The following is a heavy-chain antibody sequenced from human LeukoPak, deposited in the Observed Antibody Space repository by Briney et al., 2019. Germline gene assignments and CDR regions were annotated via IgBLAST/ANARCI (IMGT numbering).Heavy chain of an antibody. CDR1: GFTFSSYA. CDR3: ARALGTVAGRWDY. J-gene: IGHJ4*02. CDR2: ISGSGGST. V-gene: IGHV3-23*01. Sequence: PGGSLRLSCAASGFTFSSYAMSWVRQAPGKGLEWVSAISGSGGSTYYADSVKGRFTISRGNAKNSLYLQMNSLRAEDTAVYYCARALGTVAGRWDYWGQGTLVTVSS. D-gene: IGHD6-19*01.